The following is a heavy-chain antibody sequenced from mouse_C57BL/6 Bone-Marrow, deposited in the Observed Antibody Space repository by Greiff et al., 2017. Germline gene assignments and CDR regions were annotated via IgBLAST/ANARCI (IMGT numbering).Heavy chain of an antibody. CDR1: GYTFTSYG. V-gene: IGHV1-58*01. CDR2: IYIGNGYT. J-gene: IGHJ3*01. CDR3: TTLVAY. D-gene: IGHD5-5*01. Sequence: EVKLQQSGAELVRPGSSVKMSCKTSGYTFTSYGINWVKQRPGQGLEWIGYIYIGNGYTEYNEKFKGKATLTSDTSSNTAYLQLSSLTSEDTAVYYCTTLVAYWGQGTLVTVSA.